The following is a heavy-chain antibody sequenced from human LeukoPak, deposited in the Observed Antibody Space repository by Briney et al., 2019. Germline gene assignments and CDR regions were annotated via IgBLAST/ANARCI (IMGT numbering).Heavy chain of an antibody. Sequence: ASVKVSCTASGYTFTTYAMHWVRQAPGQRLEWMGWINTVNNNTKYSQDFQGRISITRDTSASTSYMELSSLSSEDTAVYYCARGSRITISGEGIDYWGQGTLVTVSS. V-gene: IGHV1-3*03. CDR3: ARGSRITISGEGIDY. D-gene: IGHD3-10*01. CDR1: GYTFTTYA. CDR2: INTVNNNT. J-gene: IGHJ4*02.